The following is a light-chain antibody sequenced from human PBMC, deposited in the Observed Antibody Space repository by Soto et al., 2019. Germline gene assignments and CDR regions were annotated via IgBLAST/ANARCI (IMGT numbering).Light chain of an antibody. CDR1: SSDVGSYNL. CDR2: EGS. V-gene: IGLV2-23*01. Sequence: QSALTQPASVSGSPGQSITISCTGTSSDVGSYNLVSWYQQHPGKAPKLIIYEGSKRPSGVSNRFSGSKSGNTASLTISGLQAEDETDYYCCSYAGANTDVFGTGTKVTVL. J-gene: IGLJ1*01. CDR3: CSYAGANTDV.